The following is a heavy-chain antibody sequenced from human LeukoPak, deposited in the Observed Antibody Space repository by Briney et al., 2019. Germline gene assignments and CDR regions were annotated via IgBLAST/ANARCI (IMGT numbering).Heavy chain of an antibody. CDR3: ARAAIAAARIYYYMDV. Sequence: PGGSLRLSCAASGFTFSSYAMHWVRQAPGKGLEWVAVISYDGSNKYYADSVKGRFTISRDNSKNTLYLQMNSLRAEDTAVYYCARAAIAAARIYYYMDVWGKGTTVTVSS. CDR1: GFTFSSYA. CDR2: ISYDGSNK. V-gene: IGHV3-30*04. D-gene: IGHD6-13*01. J-gene: IGHJ6*03.